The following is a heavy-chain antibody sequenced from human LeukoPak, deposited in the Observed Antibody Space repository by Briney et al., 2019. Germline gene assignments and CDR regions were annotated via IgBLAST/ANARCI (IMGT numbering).Heavy chain of an antibody. CDR3: ARDQTKWISYGNDAFGI. CDR1: GFTFTDYY. CDR2: IIPIFGTA. Sequence: SVKVSCKASGFTFTDYYVHWVRQAPGQGLEWMGGIIPIFGTANYAQKFQGRVTITADKSTSTAYMELSSLRSEDTAVYYCARDQTKWISYGNDAFGIWGQGTMVTVSS. J-gene: IGHJ3*02. D-gene: IGHD5-18*01. V-gene: IGHV1-69*06.